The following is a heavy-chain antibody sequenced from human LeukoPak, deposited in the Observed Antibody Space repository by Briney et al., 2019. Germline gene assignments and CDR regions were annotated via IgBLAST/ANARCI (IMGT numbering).Heavy chain of an antibody. J-gene: IGHJ4*02. CDR1: GYTFIGYF. D-gene: IGHD2-21*02. V-gene: IGHV1-2*06. Sequence: ASVKVSCKASGYTFIGYFMSWVRQAPGQGLEWMGRINPNSGGTNYAQKFQGRVTMTRDTSISTAYMELSRLRSDDTAVYYCARGVTEESDYWGQGTLVTVSS. CDR3: ARGVTEESDY. CDR2: INPNSGGT.